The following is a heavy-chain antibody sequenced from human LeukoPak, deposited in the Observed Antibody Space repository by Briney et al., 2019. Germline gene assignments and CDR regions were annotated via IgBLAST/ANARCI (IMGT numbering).Heavy chain of an antibody. Sequence: PGGSLRLSCAASGFTVSSNYMSWVRQAPGKGLEWVSAISGSGGSTYYADSVKGRFTISRDNSKNTLYLQMNSLRAEDTAVYYCARDLRSFTYWGQGTLVAVSS. CDR2: ISGSGGST. V-gene: IGHV3-23*01. J-gene: IGHJ4*02. CDR1: GFTVSSNY. CDR3: ARDLRSFTY. D-gene: IGHD4-17*01.